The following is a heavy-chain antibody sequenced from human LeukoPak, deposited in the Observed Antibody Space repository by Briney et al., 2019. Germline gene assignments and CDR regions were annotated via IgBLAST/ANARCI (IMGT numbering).Heavy chain of an antibody. Sequence: PGGSLRLSCAAPGFTFSSYWMSWVRQAPGKGLEWVANIKQDGSEKYYVDSVKGRFTISRDNAKNSLYLQMNSLRAEDTAVYYCATDSGYDHLLVYWGQGTLVTVSS. J-gene: IGHJ4*02. CDR2: IKQDGSEK. V-gene: IGHV3-7*03. D-gene: IGHD5-12*01. CDR3: ATDSGYDHLLVY. CDR1: GFTFSSYW.